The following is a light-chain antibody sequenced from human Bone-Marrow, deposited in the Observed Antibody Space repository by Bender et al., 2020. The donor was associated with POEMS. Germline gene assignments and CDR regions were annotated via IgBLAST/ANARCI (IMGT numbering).Light chain of an antibody. CDR2: SNY. V-gene: IGLV1-44*01. CDR3: CSYAGINTFYV. CDR1: DSNFGGNN. Sequence: QSVLTQPPSASGTPGQSVIISCSGTDSNFGGNNVNWYQHLPGSAPRLVVYSNYQRPSGVSNRFSGSKSGNTASLTISGLQAEDEADYYCCSYAGINTFYVFGTGTKVTVL. J-gene: IGLJ1*01.